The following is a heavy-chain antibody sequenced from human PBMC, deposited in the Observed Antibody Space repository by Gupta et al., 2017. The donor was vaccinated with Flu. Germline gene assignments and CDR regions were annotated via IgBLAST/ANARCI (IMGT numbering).Heavy chain of an antibody. CDR2: IYPGDSDT. V-gene: IGHV5-51*01. J-gene: IGHJ4*02. Sequence: EVQLVQSGAEVKKTGESLKISCKGSGYSFTSYWIGWVRQMPGKGLEWMGIIYPGDSDTRYSPSFQGQVTISADKSISTAYLQWSSLKASDTAMYYCARLYYYDSSGYSTTNFDYWGQGTLVTVSS. CDR1: GYSFTSYW. D-gene: IGHD3-22*01. CDR3: ARLYYYDSSGYSTTNFDY.